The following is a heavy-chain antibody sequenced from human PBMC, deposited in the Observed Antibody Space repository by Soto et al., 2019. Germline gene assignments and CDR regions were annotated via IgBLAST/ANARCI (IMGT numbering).Heavy chain of an antibody. Sequence: GASVKVSCKASGYTFTSYGISWVRQAPGQGLEWMGWISAYNGNTNYAQKLQGRVTMTTDTSTSTAYMELRSLRSDDTAVYFCARGGTAGYDFWSNPRGDWLASWGQGTLVTVSS. CDR3: ARGGTAGYDFWSNPRGDWLAS. CDR2: ISAYNGNT. V-gene: IGHV1-18*01. CDR1: GYTFTSYG. J-gene: IGHJ5*01. D-gene: IGHD3-3*01.